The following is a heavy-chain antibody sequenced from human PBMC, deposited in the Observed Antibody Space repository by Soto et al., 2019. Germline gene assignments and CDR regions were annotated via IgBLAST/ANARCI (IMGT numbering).Heavy chain of an antibody. Sequence: GGSLRLSCAASGFTFSSYGMHWVRQAPGKGLEWVAVIWYDGSNKYYADSVKGRFTISRDNSKNTLYLQMNSLRAEDTAVYYCARAPGTDDFWSCYDYWGQGTLVTVSS. D-gene: IGHD3-3*01. CDR1: GFTFSSYG. CDR2: IWYDGSNK. J-gene: IGHJ4*02. CDR3: ARAPGTDDFWSCYDY. V-gene: IGHV3-33*08.